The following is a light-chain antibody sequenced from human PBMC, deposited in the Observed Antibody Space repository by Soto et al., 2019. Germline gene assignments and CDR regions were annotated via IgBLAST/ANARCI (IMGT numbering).Light chain of an antibody. CDR1: SRDVGGYNY. J-gene: IGLJ3*02. Sequence: QSALTQPPSASGSPGQSVTIACTGTSRDVGGYNYVSWYQQHPGKAPKLMIYEVSKRPSGVPDRFSGSKSGNTASLTVSGLHAEDEADYYCSSYAGSNNLVFGGGTKLTV. CDR2: EVS. CDR3: SSYAGSNNLV. V-gene: IGLV2-8*01.